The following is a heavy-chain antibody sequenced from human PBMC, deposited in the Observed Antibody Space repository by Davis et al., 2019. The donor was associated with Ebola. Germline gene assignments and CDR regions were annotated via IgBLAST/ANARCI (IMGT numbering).Heavy chain of an antibody. CDR1: GFPFMTYW. CDR3: AKDDYHSGSPFDY. V-gene: IGHV3-74*01. J-gene: IGHJ4*02. CDR2: INRDGSDT. D-gene: IGHD1-26*01. Sequence: HTGGSLRLSCAASGFPFMTYWMNWVRQAPGKVLVWVSRINRDGSDTAYADSVKGRFTISRDDAKNTLYLQMNSLRAEDTAVYYCAKDDYHSGSPFDYWGQGTLVTVSA.